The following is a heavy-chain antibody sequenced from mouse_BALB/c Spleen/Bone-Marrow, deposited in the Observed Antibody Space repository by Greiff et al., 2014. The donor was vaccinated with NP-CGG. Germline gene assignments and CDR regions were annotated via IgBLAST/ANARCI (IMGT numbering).Heavy chain of an antibody. J-gene: IGHJ4*01. CDR1: AYTFTDYT. CDR3: ARRCTFRATSYAMDY. Sequence: VQLQQSGAELARPGASVKMSCKASAYTFTDYTVNWVKQRPGQGLEWIGYINPSSGYTNYNHIFKDKATLTADKSSSTAYMQLSSLTSEDSAVYYCARRCTFRATSYAMDYWGQGNSVTVSS. CDR2: INPSSGYT. D-gene: IGHD3-1*01. V-gene: IGHV1-4*01.